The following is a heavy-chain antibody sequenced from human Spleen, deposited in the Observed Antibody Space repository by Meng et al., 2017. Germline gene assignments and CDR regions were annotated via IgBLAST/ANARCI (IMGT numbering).Heavy chain of an antibody. V-gene: IGHV1-69*06. CDR3: ARSQKQWLAEDWFDP. CDR2: IIPKFMTP. Sequence: SVKVSCKASGGTLNNYDTIWVRQAPGHGLEWMGGIIPKFMTPQYAQKFQGRVTISADKSSNTVYMELSSLRSEDTAIYYCARSQKQWLAEDWFDPWGQGTLVTVSS. CDR1: GGTLNNYD. J-gene: IGHJ5*02. D-gene: IGHD6-19*01.